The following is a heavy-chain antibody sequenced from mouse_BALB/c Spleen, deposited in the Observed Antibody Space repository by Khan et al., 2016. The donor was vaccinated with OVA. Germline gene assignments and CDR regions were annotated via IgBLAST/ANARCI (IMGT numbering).Heavy chain of an antibody. CDR3: TRVDSWVFDD. Sequence: VQLDESGGEVVRPGTSVEISCKASGYTFSNYWLGWLRQRPGHSLEWIGDIYPGGYFTNYNQQFKGKATLTVDTSSSTADIELRSLTSEDSAVYFCTRVDSWVFDDWGAGTTVTVSS. V-gene: IGHV1-63*02. D-gene: IGHD1-1*01. J-gene: IGHJ1*01. CDR1: GYTFSNYW. CDR2: IYPGGYFT.